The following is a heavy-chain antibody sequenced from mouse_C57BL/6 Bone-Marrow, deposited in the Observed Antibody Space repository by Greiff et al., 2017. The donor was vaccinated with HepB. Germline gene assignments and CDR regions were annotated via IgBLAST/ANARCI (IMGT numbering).Heavy chain of an antibody. Sequence: VKLMESGAELARPGASVKLSCKASDYTFTSYGISWVKQRTGQGLEWIGEIYPRSGNTYYNEKFKGKATLTADKSSSTAYMELRSLTSEDSAVYFCARWGYDPYYFDYWGQGTTLTVSS. CDR2: IYPRSGNT. CDR3: ARWGYDPYYFDY. V-gene: IGHV1-81*01. D-gene: IGHD2-10*02. CDR1: DYTFTSYG. J-gene: IGHJ2*01.